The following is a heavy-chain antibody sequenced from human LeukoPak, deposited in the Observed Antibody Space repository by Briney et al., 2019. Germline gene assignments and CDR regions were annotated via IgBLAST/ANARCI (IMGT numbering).Heavy chain of an antibody. J-gene: IGHJ4*02. CDR3: ASFGISWRSSY. CDR1: VFSFSSHW. V-gene: IGHV3-74*01. Sequence: QPGGSLRLSCADSVFSFSSHWVHWVRQAPGKGLVWVSRISDDGSYTSNVDSVKGRFTISRDNVNNMLYLHMNSLRAEDTAVYYCASFGISWRSSYWGQGTLVTVSS. CDR2: ISDDGSYT. D-gene: IGHD2-21*01.